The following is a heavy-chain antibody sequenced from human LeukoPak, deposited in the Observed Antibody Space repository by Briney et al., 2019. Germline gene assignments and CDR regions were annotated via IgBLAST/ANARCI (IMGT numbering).Heavy chain of an antibody. CDR3: AKGLMAAAGKIESEYFQH. J-gene: IGHJ1*01. CDR2: ISYDGSDK. D-gene: IGHD6-13*01. Sequence: GGSLRLSCAASGFSLSCYGMLWGGQAPGKWLKWVAVISYDGSDKYYADSVKGRFTISRDNSDNALYMQMNSLRTEDTAVYYCAKGLMAAAGKIESEYFQHWGQGTLVTVSS. V-gene: IGHV3-30*18. CDR1: GFSLSCYG.